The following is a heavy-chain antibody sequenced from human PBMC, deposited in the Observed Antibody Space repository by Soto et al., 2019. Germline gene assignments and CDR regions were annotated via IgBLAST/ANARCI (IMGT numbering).Heavy chain of an antibody. CDR3: ARVSSGYISSWYYFDY. CDR1: GYTFTDYY. Sequence: ASVKVSCKASGYTFTDYYIHWVRQAPGQGLEWMGWINPHSGSTNYAQKFQGRVTMTRDTSISTAYMEQSRLRSDDTAVYFCARVSSGYISSWYYFDYWGRGTLVPVSS. CDR2: INPHSGST. J-gene: IGHJ4*02. V-gene: IGHV1-2*02. D-gene: IGHD6-13*01.